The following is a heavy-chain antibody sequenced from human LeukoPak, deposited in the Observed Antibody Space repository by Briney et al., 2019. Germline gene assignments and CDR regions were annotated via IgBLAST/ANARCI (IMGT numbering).Heavy chain of an antibody. J-gene: IGHJ3*02. CDR1: GYTFTSYD. Sequence: GASVKVSCKASGYTFTSYDINWVRQATGQGLEWMGWMNPNSGNTGYAQKFQGRVTMTRNTSISTAYLELSSLRSEDTAVYYCARGYCSSTSCYLTRSAFYIWGQGTMVTVSS. D-gene: IGHD2-2*01. CDR3: ARGYCSSTSCYLTRSAFYI. V-gene: IGHV1-8*01. CDR2: MNPNSGNT.